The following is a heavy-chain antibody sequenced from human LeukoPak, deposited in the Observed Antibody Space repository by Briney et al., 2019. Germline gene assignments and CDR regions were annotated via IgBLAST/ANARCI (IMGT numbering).Heavy chain of an antibody. J-gene: IGHJ4*02. V-gene: IGHV3-48*01. CDR3: AKGSADFIAAAGVFDY. D-gene: IGHD6-13*01. CDR2: ISSSSSTI. CDR1: GFTFSSYS. Sequence: PGGSLRLSCAASGFTFSSYSMNWVRQAPGKGLEWVSYISSSSSTIYYADSVKGRFTISRDNAKNSLYLQMNSLRAEDTAVYYCAKGSADFIAAAGVFDYWGQGTLVTVSS.